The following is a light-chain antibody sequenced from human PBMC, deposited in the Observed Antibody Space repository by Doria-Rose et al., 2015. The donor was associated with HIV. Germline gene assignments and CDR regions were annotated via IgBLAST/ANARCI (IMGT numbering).Light chain of an antibody. J-gene: IGKJ2*01. Sequence: DIQLTQSPSSLSASVGDKITITCRASQGISTSLAWYQQRPGKAPKLLTYAASTLQSGVPSRFSGSGSGTEFTLAISSLQPEDFATYYCQQLSSFPYTFGQGTKLEI. CDR1: QGISTS. CDR2: AAS. CDR3: QQLSSFPYT. V-gene: IGKV1-9*01.